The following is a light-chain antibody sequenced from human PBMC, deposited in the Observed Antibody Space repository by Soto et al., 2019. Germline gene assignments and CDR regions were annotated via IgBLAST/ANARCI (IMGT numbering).Light chain of an antibody. CDR1: QSISRW. J-gene: IGKJ1*01. Sequence: DIQMTQSPSTLSASVGDRVTITCRASQSISRWLNWYQQKAGQAPKLLIYKASIVDSGVPSRFSGGGSGTEFTLTISSLHPDYSANYYCQQYSYFATFGQGTRVEVK. CDR3: QQYSYFAT. V-gene: IGKV1-5*03. CDR2: KAS.